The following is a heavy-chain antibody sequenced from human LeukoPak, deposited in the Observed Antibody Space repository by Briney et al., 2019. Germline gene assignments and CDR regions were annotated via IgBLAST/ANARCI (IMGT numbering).Heavy chain of an antibody. V-gene: IGHV4-30-4*08. CDR3: ARVGTGRNYNNYGMDV. CDR1: GDSISRSTYY. D-gene: IGHD1-7*01. J-gene: IGHJ6*02. Sequence: PSETLSLTCTVSGDSISRSTYYWAWIRQPPGKGLEWIGYIYYSGSTYYNPSLKSRVTISVDTSKNQFSLKLGSVTAADTAVYYCARVGTGRNYNNYGMDVWGQGTTVTVSS. CDR2: IYYSGST.